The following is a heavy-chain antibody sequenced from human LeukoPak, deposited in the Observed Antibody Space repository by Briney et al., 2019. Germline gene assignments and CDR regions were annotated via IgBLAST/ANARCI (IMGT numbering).Heavy chain of an antibody. CDR3: AKDTRTCAEYSSDYDY. CDR2: ISWNSGSI. CDR1: GFTFDNYA. V-gene: IGHV3-9*01. J-gene: IGHJ4*02. D-gene: IGHD6-19*01. Sequence: GGSLRLSCAASGFTFDNYAMHWVRQAPGKGLEWVSGISWNSGSIGYADSVKGRFTISRDNAKNSLYLQMKSLRAEDTALYYCAKDTRTCAEYSSDYDYWGQGTLVTVSS.